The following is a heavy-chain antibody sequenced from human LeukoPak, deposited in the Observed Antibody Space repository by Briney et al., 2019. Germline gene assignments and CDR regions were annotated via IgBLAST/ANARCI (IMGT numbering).Heavy chain of an antibody. CDR3: ARGAATTSWYFDP. D-gene: IGHD4-17*01. CDR2: IYPGDSDT. V-gene: IGHV5-51*01. Sequence: GESLKISCKGSGYNFNSHWIGWVRQMPGKGLEWMGIIYPGDSDTRYSPSFQGQVTISADKSISTAYLQWSSLEASDTAMYYCARGAATTSWYFDPWGRGTLVTVSS. CDR1: GYNFNSHW. J-gene: IGHJ2*01.